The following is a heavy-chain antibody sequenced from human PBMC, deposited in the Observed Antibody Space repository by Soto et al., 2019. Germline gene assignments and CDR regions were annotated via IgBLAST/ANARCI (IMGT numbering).Heavy chain of an antibody. D-gene: IGHD1-26*01. Sequence: EVQLLESGGGLVQPGGSLRLSCAASGFTVSSYAMNWVRQAPGKGLEWVSVISGSGGSTYYADAVKGRFTITRDNSKNTLYLQMNSLRAEDTAVYYCAKRPVGWHFDLWGRGTMVTVSS. CDR1: GFTVSSYA. J-gene: IGHJ2*01. V-gene: IGHV3-23*01. CDR3: AKRPVGWHFDL. CDR2: ISGSGGST.